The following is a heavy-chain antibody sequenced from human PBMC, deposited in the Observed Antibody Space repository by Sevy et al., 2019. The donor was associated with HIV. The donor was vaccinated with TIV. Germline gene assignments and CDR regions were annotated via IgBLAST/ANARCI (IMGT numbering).Heavy chain of an antibody. J-gene: IGHJ4*02. D-gene: IGHD3-10*01. CDR1: GFTFDDFA. CDR2: LNWDSGSE. Sequence: GGSLRLSCAASGFTFDDFALHWVRQVPGKGLEWVSGLNWDSGSEAYADSVKGRFTISRDNAKNTLFLQMDSLRAEDTALYYCAKDIGATGIDVIDNWGQGTQVTVSS. V-gene: IGHV3-9*01. CDR3: AKDIGATGIDVIDN.